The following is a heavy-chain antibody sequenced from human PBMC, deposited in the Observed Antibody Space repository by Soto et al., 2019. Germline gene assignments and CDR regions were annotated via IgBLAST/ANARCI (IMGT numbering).Heavy chain of an antibody. CDR2: ISGYNGHT. CDR3: AREGEMSYYDYGLDV. V-gene: IGHV1-18*01. D-gene: IGHD3-16*01. CDR1: GYTFTTYG. Sequence: QVQLVQSGAEVRKPGASVKVSCKASGYTFTTYGISWVRQAPGQGLEWMGWISGYNGHTKYAQKFQGRVTMTTDTATSSVYMDLQSLRSDDTAVYYCAREGEMSYYDYGLDVWCQGTTVTVSS. J-gene: IGHJ6*02.